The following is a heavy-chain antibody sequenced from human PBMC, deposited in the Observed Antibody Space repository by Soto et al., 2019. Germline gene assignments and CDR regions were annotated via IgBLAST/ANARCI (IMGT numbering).Heavy chain of an antibody. Sequence: ASVKVSCKASGYTFTSYGISWVRQAPGQGLEWMGWISAYNGNTNYAQKLQGRVTMTTETSTSTAYMELRSLRSDDTAVYYCARDSIAARPANYYYYGMDVWGQGTTVTVSS. CDR1: GYTFTSYG. D-gene: IGHD6-6*01. J-gene: IGHJ6*02. CDR2: ISAYNGNT. CDR3: ARDSIAARPANYYYYGMDV. V-gene: IGHV1-18*01.